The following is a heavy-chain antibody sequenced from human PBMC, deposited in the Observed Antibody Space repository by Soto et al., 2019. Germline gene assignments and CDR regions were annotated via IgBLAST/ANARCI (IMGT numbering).Heavy chain of an antibody. Sequence: EVQLLESVGGLVQPGSSLRLSCAASGFTFSSYAMNWVRQAPGKGLEWVSAMSGTGGSTYYADSVKGRFTISRDNSKNTLYLQMNSLRVEDTAVFYCAKAGFSSGWSPSYFDYWGQGTLVTVSS. V-gene: IGHV3-23*01. CDR2: MSGTGGST. CDR1: GFTFSSYA. J-gene: IGHJ4*02. CDR3: AKAGFSSGWSPSYFDY. D-gene: IGHD6-19*01.